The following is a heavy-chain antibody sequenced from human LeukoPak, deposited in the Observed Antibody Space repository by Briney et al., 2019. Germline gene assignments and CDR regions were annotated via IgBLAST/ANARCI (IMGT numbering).Heavy chain of an antibody. D-gene: IGHD1-26*01. CDR1: GFTFSSYW. V-gene: IGHV3-7*01. CDR3: ARESSSGSYLRY. CDR2: IKQDGSEK. J-gene: IGHJ4*02. Sequence: GGSLRLSCAAPGFTFSSYWMSWVRQAPGKGLEWVANIKQDGSEKYYVDSVKGRFTISRDNAKNSLYLQMNSLRAEDTAVYYCARESSSGSYLRYWGQGTLVTVSS.